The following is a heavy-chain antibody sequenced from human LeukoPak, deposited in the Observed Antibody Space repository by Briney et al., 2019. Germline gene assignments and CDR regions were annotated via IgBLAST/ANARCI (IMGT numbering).Heavy chain of an antibody. V-gene: IGHV3-23*01. CDR1: GFTVSNNY. D-gene: IGHD2-15*01. J-gene: IGHJ4*02. Sequence: GGSLRLSCVVSGFTVSNNYMSWVHQAPGKGLEWVSAISNNGGYTYYADSVQGRFTISRDNSKSTLCLQMNSLRAEDTAVYYCAKQLGYCSDGSCYFPYWGQGTLVTVSS. CDR2: ISNNGGYT. CDR3: AKQLGYCSDGSCYFPY.